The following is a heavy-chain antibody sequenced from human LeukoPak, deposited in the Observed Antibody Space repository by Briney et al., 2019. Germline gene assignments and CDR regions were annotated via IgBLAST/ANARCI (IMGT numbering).Heavy chain of an antibody. CDR2: IIPIFGTP. J-gene: IGHJ6*03. Sequence: SVKVSCKASGASFSSYAISWVRQAPGQGLEWMGRIIPIFGTPNYAQKFQGRVTITADIVSSTAYMEVNNLTSEDTAVYFCAKQGALRQDYYMDVWGNGTTVTVSS. CDR1: GASFSSYA. V-gene: IGHV1-69*06. CDR3: AKQGALRQDYYMDV.